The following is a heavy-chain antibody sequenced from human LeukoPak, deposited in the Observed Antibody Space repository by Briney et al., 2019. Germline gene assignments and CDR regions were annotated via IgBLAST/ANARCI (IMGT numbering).Heavy chain of an antibody. V-gene: IGHV1-69*04. CDR3: ARGWAYYGSGTYYYYGMDV. CDR2: IIPILGIA. J-gene: IGHJ6*02. CDR1: GGTFSSYA. D-gene: IGHD3-10*01. Sequence: SVKVSCKASGGTFSSYAISWVRQAPGQGLEWMGRIIPILGIANYAQKFQGRVTITADKSTSTAYMELSSLRSEDTAVYYCARGWAYYGSGTYYYYGMDVWGQGTTVTVSS.